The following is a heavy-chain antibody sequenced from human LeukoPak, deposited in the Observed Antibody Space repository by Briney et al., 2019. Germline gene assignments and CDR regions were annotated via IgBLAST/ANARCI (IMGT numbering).Heavy chain of an antibody. CDR3: ARDPGYSSPRGDY. Sequence: ASVKVSCKASGYTFTDYFMHWVRQAPGQGLEWMGWINPNSGGTHYAQKFQGRVTMTRDTSISTAYMELSRLRSDDTAVYYCARDPGYSSPRGDYWGQGTLVTVSS. CDR2: INPNSGGT. CDR1: GYTFTDYF. J-gene: IGHJ4*02. V-gene: IGHV1-2*02. D-gene: IGHD5-18*01.